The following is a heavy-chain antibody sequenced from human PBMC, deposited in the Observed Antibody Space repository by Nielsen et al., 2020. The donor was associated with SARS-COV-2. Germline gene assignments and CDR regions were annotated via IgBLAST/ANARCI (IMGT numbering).Heavy chain of an antibody. CDR3: ARGSFSRDIWSGTPLDY. V-gene: IGHV1-46*01. CDR2: INPCGGAT. D-gene: IGHD3-3*01. J-gene: IGHJ4*01. Sequence: ASVKVSCKASVYKFSNYYMYWVRQAPGQGLEWLGMINPCGGATYYPRKFQGRVTMTMDTSTTTVHMELSSLRSDDTAVYFCARGSFSRDIWSGTPLDYWGQGNLVTVSS. CDR1: VYKFSNYY.